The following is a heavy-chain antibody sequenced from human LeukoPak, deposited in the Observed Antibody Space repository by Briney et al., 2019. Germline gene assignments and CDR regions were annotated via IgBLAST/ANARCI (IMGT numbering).Heavy chain of an antibody. CDR2: IYAGDSDT. V-gene: IGHV5-51*01. Sequence: GESLEISCQGSGSRFTSYWIAWVRQMPGKGLGWMGIIYAGDSDTRYSPSFQGQVTISADKSISTAYLQWSSLKASDTAMYYCARSGYCSGGSCYPDAFDIWGQGTMVTVSS. D-gene: IGHD2-15*01. CDR3: ARSGYCSGGSCYPDAFDI. J-gene: IGHJ3*02. CDR1: GSRFTSYW.